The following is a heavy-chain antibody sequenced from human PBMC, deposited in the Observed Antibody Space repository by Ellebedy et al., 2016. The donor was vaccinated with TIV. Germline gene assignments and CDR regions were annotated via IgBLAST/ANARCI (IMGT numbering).Heavy chain of an antibody. Sequence: ASVKVSXXASGYTFTSYYMRWVRQAPGQGLEWMGIINPSGGSTNYAQKFQGRVTMTRDMSTSTVYMELSSLRSEDTAVYYCARRSGLYYYYGMDVWGQGTTVTVSS. CDR1: GYTFTSYY. CDR2: INPSGGST. D-gene: IGHD1-26*01. CDR3: ARRSGLYYYYGMDV. J-gene: IGHJ6*02. V-gene: IGHV1-46*01.